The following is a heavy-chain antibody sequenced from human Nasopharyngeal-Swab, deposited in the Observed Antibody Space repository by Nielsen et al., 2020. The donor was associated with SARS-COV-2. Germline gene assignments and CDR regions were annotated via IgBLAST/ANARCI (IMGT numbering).Heavy chain of an antibody. Sequence: GESLKISCAASGFTISSNYMSWVRQAPGKGLEWVSVIYSGGSTFYADSVEGRFTISRHNSKNTLYLQMNSLRPEDTAIYYCARDLSLYSSSPSNGMDVWGQGTMVTVSS. CDR1: GFTISSNY. J-gene: IGHJ6*02. V-gene: IGHV3-53*04. CDR2: IYSGGST. D-gene: IGHD6-6*01. CDR3: ARDLSLYSSSPSNGMDV.